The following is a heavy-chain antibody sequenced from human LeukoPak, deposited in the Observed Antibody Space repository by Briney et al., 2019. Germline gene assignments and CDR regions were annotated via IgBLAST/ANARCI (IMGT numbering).Heavy chain of an antibody. V-gene: IGHV3-9*01. CDR1: GFTFDDYA. J-gene: IGHJ6*02. CDR3: AKGFNYYYYGMDV. D-gene: IGHD3-3*01. CDR2: ISWNSGSI. Sequence: GRSLRLSCAASGFTFDDYAMHWVRQATGKGLEWVSGISWNSGSIGYADSVKGRFTISKDNAKNSLYLQVNSLSAEDTALYYCAKGFNYYYYGMDVWGQGTPVTVSS.